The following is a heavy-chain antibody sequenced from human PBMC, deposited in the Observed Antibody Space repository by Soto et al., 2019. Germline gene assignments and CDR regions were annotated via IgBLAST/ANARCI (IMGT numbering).Heavy chain of an antibody. Sequence: GGSLRLSCAASGFTFSSYSMNWVRQAPGKGLEWVSSISSSSSYIYYADSVKGRFTISRDNAKNSLYLQMNSLRAEDTAVYYCARDTNYYGSVSFSFDYWGQGTLVTVSS. J-gene: IGHJ4*02. CDR3: ARDTNYYGSVSFSFDY. CDR2: ISSSSSYI. CDR1: GFTFSSYS. V-gene: IGHV3-21*01. D-gene: IGHD3-10*01.